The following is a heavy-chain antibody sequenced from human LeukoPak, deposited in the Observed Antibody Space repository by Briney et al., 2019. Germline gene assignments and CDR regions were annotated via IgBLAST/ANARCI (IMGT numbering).Heavy chain of an antibody. Sequence: GASVKVSCKASGGTFSSYAISWVRQAPGQGLEWMGRIIPILGIANYAQKFQGRVTITADKSTSTAYMELSSLRSEDTAVYYCARDLSGDSGGSWRDYYYGMDVWGQGTTVTVSS. CDR1: GGTFSSYA. CDR3: ARDLSGDSGGSWRDYYYGMDV. J-gene: IGHJ6*02. V-gene: IGHV1-69*04. D-gene: IGHD2-15*01. CDR2: IIPILGIA.